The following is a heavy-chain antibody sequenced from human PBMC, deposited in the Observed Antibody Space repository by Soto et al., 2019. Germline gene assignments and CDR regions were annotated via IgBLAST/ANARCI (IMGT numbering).Heavy chain of an antibody. CDR1: GYIFTNYG. CDR2: ISGYNGNT. CDR3: ARGRYSSGGLVV. V-gene: IGHV1-18*01. D-gene: IGHD3-9*01. Sequence: QVQLVQSGAEVTRPGASVKVSCKASGYIFTNYGISWVRQAPGQGLEWMGWISGYNGNTNYAQKFQGRVTMTTDTSTTTAYMELRSLQSDDRAVFYCARGRYSSGGLVVWGQGTTVTVSS. J-gene: IGHJ6*02.